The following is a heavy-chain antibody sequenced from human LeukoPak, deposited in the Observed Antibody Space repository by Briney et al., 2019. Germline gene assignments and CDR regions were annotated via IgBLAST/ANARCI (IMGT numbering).Heavy chain of an antibody. Sequence: GGSLRLSCAASGFTFSSYWMHWVRQAPGKGLVWVSRINSDWSSTSYADSVKGRFTISRDNAKNTLYLQMNSLRAEDTAVYYCTTEGCSSTSCSNYYYYGMDVWGKGTTVTVSS. J-gene: IGHJ6*04. CDR1: GFTFSSYW. V-gene: IGHV3-74*01. CDR3: TTEGCSSTSCSNYYYYGMDV. D-gene: IGHD2-2*01. CDR2: INSDWSST.